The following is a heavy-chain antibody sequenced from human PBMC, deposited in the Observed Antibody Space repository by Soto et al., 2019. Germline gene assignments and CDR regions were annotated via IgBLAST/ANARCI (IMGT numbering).Heavy chain of an antibody. CDR2: ISSSSSYI. V-gene: IGHV3-21*01. Sequence: EVQLVESGGGLVKPGGSLRLSCAASGFTFSSYSMNWVRQAPGKGLEWASSISSSSSYIYYADSVKGRFTISRDNAKNSLYLQMNSLRAEDTAVYYCARDRTAQDAFDIWGQGTMVTVSS. CDR1: GFTFSSYS. D-gene: IGHD5-18*01. J-gene: IGHJ3*02. CDR3: ARDRTAQDAFDI.